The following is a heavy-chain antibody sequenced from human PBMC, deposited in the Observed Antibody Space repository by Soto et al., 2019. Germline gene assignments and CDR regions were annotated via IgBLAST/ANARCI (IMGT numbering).Heavy chain of an antibody. CDR1: GCSISSSSYY. D-gene: IGHD6-19*01. J-gene: IGHJ4*02. CDR3: ARRRGQWLVYYFDY. Sequence: SETLSLTCTFSGCSISSSSYYWGWIRQPPGKGLEWIGSIYYSGSTYYNPSLKSRVTISVDTSKNQFSLKLSSVTAADTAVYYCARRRGQWLVYYFDYWGQGTLVTVSS. V-gene: IGHV4-39*01. CDR2: IYYSGST.